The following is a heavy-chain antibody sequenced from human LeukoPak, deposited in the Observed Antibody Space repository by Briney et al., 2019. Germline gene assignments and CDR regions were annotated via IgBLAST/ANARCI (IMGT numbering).Heavy chain of an antibody. CDR2: IYTSGST. CDR3: AGRGAQGYCSSTSCYAFDI. J-gene: IGHJ3*02. V-gene: IGHV4-4*09. D-gene: IGHD2-2*01. CDR1: GGSISSYY. Sequence: SETLSLTCTVSGGSISSYYWSWIRQPPGKGLEWIGYIYTSGSTNYNPSLKSRVTISVDTSKNQFSLKLSSVTAADTAVYYCAGRGAQGYCSSTSCYAFDIWGQGTMVTVSS.